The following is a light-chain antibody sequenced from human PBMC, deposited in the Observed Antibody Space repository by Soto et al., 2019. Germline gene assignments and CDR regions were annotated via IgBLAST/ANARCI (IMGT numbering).Light chain of an antibody. CDR1: SSNIGAGYD. J-gene: IGLJ2*01. CDR2: GNS. V-gene: IGLV1-40*01. Sequence: QSVLTQPPSVSGARGQRVTISCTGSSSNIGAGYDVHWYQQLPGTAPKRLIYGNSNRPSGVPDRFSGSKSGTSASLAITGLQAEDEADYYCQSYDSSLSGSVVFGGGTKLTVL. CDR3: QSYDSSLSGSVV.